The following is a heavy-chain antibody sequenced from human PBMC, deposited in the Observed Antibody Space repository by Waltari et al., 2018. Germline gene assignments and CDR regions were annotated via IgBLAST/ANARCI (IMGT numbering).Heavy chain of an antibody. CDR2: INHSGST. Sequence: QLQLQESGPGLLKPSETLSLTCAVYGGSFSGYYWSWIRQPPGKGLEWIGEINHSGSTNYNPSLKSRVTISVDTSKNQFSLKLSSVTAADTAVYYCARRRGDFWSGYRYYFDYWGQGTLVTVSS. CDR1: GGSFSGYY. CDR3: ARRRGDFWSGYRYYFDY. J-gene: IGHJ4*02. V-gene: IGHV4-34*01. D-gene: IGHD3-3*01.